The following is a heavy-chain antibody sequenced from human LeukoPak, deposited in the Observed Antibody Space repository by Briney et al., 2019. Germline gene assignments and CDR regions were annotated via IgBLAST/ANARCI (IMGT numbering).Heavy chain of an antibody. CDR1: GFTFSSYW. J-gene: IGHJ4*02. V-gene: IGHV3-7*04. D-gene: IGHD3-3*01. CDR3: ARAPREWLLGYHFEY. CDR2: IKHDGSEK. Sequence: GSLRLSCVASGFTFSSYWMSWVRQAPGKGLEWVANIKHDGSEKYYVDSVKGRFAISRDNGKNSLYLQMNSLRVEDMAVYYCARAPREWLLGYHFEYWGQGTLVTVSS.